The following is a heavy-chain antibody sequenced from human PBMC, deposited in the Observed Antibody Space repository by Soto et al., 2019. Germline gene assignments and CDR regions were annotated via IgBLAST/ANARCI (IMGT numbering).Heavy chain of an antibody. D-gene: IGHD3-9*01. CDR3: ARARREYDILTGYGPFDY. V-gene: IGHV1-18*01. J-gene: IGHJ4*02. Sequence: GASVKVCCKASGYTFTSYGISWVRQAPGQRLEWMGWISAYNGSTSYAQKFQGRVTMTRDTSTSIVYMELSSLRSEDTAVYYCARARREYDILTGYGPFDYWGQGTLVTVSS. CDR1: GYTFTSYG. CDR2: ISAYNGST.